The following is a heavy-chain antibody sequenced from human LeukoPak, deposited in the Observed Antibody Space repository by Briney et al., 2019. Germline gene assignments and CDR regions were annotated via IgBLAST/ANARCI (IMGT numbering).Heavy chain of an antibody. CDR1: GFTFSSYG. J-gene: IGHJ6*03. V-gene: IGHV3-30*03. CDR3: ARSNVYSSGWYGRENYYYYMDV. Sequence: GGSLRLSCAASGFTFSSYGMHWVRQAPGKGLEWVAFISIDGINKYYGDSVKGRFTISRDNSKNTVSVQMNSLRADDTAVYYCARSNVYSSGWYGRENYYYYMDVWGKGTTVTVSS. CDR2: ISIDGINK. D-gene: IGHD6-19*01.